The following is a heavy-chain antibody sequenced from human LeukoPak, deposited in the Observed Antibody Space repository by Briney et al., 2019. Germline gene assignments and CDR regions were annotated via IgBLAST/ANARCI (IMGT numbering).Heavy chain of an antibody. Sequence: ASVKVSCKTSGYTFTGYYMHCMRQAPGQGLEWMGWINLNSGGTNYAQKFQGRVIMTRDTSTSTAYMELNRLRFDDTAVYYCASWAGGNEPIASFDYWGQGTLVTVSS. D-gene: IGHD1-14*01. CDR3: ASWAGGNEPIASFDY. J-gene: IGHJ4*02. CDR2: INLNSGGT. CDR1: GYTFTGYY. V-gene: IGHV1-2*02.